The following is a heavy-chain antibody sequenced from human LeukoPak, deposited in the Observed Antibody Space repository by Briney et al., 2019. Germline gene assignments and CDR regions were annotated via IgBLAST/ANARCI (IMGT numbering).Heavy chain of an antibody. CDR2: ISSNGGST. J-gene: IGHJ6*02. CDR1: GFTFSSYA. D-gene: IGHD3-10*01. V-gene: IGHV3-64D*09. CDR3: VKVLGYYYYGMDV. Sequence: PGGSLRLSCSASGFTFSSYAMHWVRQAPGKGLEYVSAISSNGGSTYYADSVKGRFTISRDNSKNTLYLQMSSLRAEDTAVYYCVKVLGYYYYGMDVWGQGTTVTVSS.